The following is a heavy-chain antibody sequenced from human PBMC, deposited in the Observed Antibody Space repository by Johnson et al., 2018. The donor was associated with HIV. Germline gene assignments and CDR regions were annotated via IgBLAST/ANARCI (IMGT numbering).Heavy chain of an antibody. CDR1: GFTFSTYG. Sequence: QVQLVESGGGVVQPGRSLRLSCAASGFTFSTYGMHWVRQAPGKGLEWVSGIDWNGGRHGYVDSVKGRFTISRDNSKNKLYLQMNSLRAEDTAVYYCAKSSRVATTFDAFDFWGQGTMVTVSS. D-gene: IGHD2-15*01. J-gene: IGHJ3*01. V-gene: IGHV3-NL1*01. CDR2: IDWNGGRH. CDR3: AKSSRVATTFDAFDF.